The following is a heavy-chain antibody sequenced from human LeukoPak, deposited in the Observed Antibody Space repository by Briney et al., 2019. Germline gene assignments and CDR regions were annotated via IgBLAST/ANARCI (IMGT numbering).Heavy chain of an antibody. CDR2: IYPGDSDT. V-gene: IGHV5-51*01. D-gene: IGHD2-21*02. CDR1: GYSFTSYW. CDR3: AGPYCGGDCRYWYFDL. J-gene: IGHJ2*01. Sequence: GESLKISCKGSGYSFTSYWIGWVRQMPGKGLEWMGIIYPGDSDTRYSPSFQGQVTISADKSISTAYLQWSSLKASDTAMYYCAGPYCGGDCRYWYFDLWGRGTLVTVSS.